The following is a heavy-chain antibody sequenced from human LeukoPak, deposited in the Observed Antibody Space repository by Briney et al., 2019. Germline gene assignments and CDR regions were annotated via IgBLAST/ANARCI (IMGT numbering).Heavy chain of an antibody. CDR2: ISWNSGNI. CDR3: AKRGVTRTYYFDW. D-gene: IGHD1-1*01. Sequence: GGSLRLSCAASGFTFDDYAMHWVRQAPGKGLEWVSGISWNSGNIGYADSVKGRFTISRDNAKNSLYLQMNSLRAEDTAVYYCAKRGVTRTYYFDWWGQGTLVTVSS. J-gene: IGHJ4*02. CDR1: GFTFDDYA. V-gene: IGHV3-9*01.